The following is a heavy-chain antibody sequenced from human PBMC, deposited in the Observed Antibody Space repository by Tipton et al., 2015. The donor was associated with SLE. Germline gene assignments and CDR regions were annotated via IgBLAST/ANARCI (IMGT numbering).Heavy chain of an antibody. Sequence: TLSLTCTVSGGSLSSGGYYWSWIRQHPGKGLEWIGYIFNSGSTYGGSSYYNPSLESRVTISIDTSKNQFSLRLRSVTAADTAVYYCARVPYGDYPIDPWGQGILVTVSS. CDR3: ARVPYGDYPIDP. V-gene: IGHV4-31*03. CDR1: GGSLSSGGYY. J-gene: IGHJ5*02. CDR2: IFNSGSTYGGSS. D-gene: IGHD4-17*01.